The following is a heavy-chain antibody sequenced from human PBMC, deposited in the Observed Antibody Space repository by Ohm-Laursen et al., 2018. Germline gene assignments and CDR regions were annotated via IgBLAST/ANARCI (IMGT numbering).Heavy chain of an antibody. V-gene: IGHV3-7*01. CDR1: GFTFSIKW. CDR3: AREYSGRDYFDY. Sequence: GSLRLSCTASGFTFSIKWMSWVRQAPGKGPEWLANIKRDGSEKYYVDSVKGRFTISRDNAKNSLYLQMNSLGAEDTAVYYCAREYSGRDYFDYWGQGTLVTVSS. CDR2: IKRDGSEK. D-gene: IGHD3-10*01. J-gene: IGHJ4*02.